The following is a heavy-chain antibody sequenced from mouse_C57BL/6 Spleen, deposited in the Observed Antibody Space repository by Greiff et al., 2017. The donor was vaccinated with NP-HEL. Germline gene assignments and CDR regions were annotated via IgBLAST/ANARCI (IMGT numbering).Heavy chain of an antibody. Sequence: QVQLQQSGPELVKPGASVKISCKASGYAFSSSWMNWVKQRPGKGLEWIGRIYPGDGDTNYNGKFKGKATLTADKSSSTAYMQHSSLTSEDSAVYFCARGGLRRVYAMDYWGQGTSVTVSS. CDR2: IYPGDGDT. J-gene: IGHJ4*01. D-gene: IGHD2-4*01. V-gene: IGHV1-82*01. CDR3: ARGGLRRVYAMDY. CDR1: GYAFSSSW.